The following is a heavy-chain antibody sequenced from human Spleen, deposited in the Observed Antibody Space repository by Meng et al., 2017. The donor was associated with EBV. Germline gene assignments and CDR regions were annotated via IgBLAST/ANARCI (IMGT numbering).Heavy chain of an antibody. Sequence: QVQLQGSGPGLVKPSETLSLTCTVSGGSVSSGSYYWSWIRQPPGKGLEWIGYIYYSGSTNYNPSLKSRVTISVDTSKNQFSLKLSSVTAADTAVYYCARDISGSHDYWGQGTLVTVSS. CDR3: ARDISGSHDY. CDR2: IYYSGST. CDR1: GGSVSSGSYY. J-gene: IGHJ4*02. D-gene: IGHD1-26*01. V-gene: IGHV4-61*01.